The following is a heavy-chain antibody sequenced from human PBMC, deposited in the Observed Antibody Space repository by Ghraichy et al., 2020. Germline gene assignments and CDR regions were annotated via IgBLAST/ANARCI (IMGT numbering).Heavy chain of an antibody. Sequence: GGSLRLSCAASGFTFSDYYMSWIRQAPGKGLEWVSYISSSGSTIYYADSVKGRFTISRDNAKNSLYLQMNSLRAEDTAVYYCARDSSTRYCSSTSCYPGWFDPWGQGTLVTVSS. CDR2: ISSSGSTI. CDR1: GFTFSDYY. CDR3: ARDSSTRYCSSTSCYPGWFDP. V-gene: IGHV3-11*01. J-gene: IGHJ5*02. D-gene: IGHD2-2*01.